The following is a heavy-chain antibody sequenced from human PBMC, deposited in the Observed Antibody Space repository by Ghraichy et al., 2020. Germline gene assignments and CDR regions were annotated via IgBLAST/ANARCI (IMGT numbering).Heavy chain of an antibody. V-gene: IGHV4-4*07. Sequence: SQTLSLTCTVSGGSISSYYWSWIRQPAGKGLEWIGRIYTSGSTNYNPSLKSRVTMSVDTSKNQFSLKLSSVTAADTAVYYCAREVDDIVVVTHYFDYWGQGTLVTVSS. CDR1: GGSISSYY. CDR2: IYTSGST. CDR3: AREVDDIVVVTHYFDY. D-gene: IGHD2-21*02. J-gene: IGHJ4*02.